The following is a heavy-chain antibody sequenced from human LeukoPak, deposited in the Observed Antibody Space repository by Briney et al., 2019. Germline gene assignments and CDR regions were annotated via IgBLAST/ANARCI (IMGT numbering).Heavy chain of an antibody. J-gene: IGHJ4*02. CDR3: AKYLPGGAVSGAFDY. CDR2: ISDSGGNT. Sequence: PPGGSLRLSCAASGFTVSRNYMSWARLAPGKGLEWVSGISDSGGNTYYAASVKGRFTISRDNSKTTLYLQMNSLRGEDTAVYYCAKYLPGGAVSGAFDYWGQGTLVTVSS. D-gene: IGHD6-19*01. CDR1: GFTVSRNY. V-gene: IGHV3-23*01.